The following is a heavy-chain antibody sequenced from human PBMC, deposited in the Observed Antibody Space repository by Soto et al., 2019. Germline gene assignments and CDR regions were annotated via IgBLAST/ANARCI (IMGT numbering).Heavy chain of an antibody. V-gene: IGHV1-3*01. J-gene: IGHJ5*02. Sequence: ASVKVSCKASGYTFNDYAMHWVRQAPGQRLEWMGWINADNGNTRYAQKFQGRVTMTTDTSTSTAYMELRSLRSDDTAVYYCARGPGYSGYAFDPWGQGTLVTVSS. CDR3: ARGPGYSGYAFDP. D-gene: IGHD5-12*01. CDR1: GYTFNDYA. CDR2: INADNGNT.